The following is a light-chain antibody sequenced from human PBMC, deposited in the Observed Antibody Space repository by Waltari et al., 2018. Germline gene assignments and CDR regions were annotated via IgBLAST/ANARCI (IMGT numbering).Light chain of an antibody. CDR2: RDD. V-gene: IGLV1-47*01. CDR3: AAWDDSLSGRV. J-gene: IGLJ3*02. CDR1: GPNIGDNY. Sequence: QSVLTQPPSASGTPGQRVTISCSGSGPNIGDNYVSWYHQLPGMAPKLLIYRDDERPSGVPDRFSGSKSGTSASLAISGLRSEDAGDYYCAAWDDSLSGRVFGGGTKLTVL.